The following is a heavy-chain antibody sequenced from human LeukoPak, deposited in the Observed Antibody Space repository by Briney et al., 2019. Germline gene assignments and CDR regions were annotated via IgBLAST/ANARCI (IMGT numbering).Heavy chain of an antibody. CDR1: GFTFSSYE. CDR2: IRYDGSSK. J-gene: IGHJ4*02. CDR3: AEDSQKAHYYDSSGYYLLN. D-gene: IGHD3-22*01. Sequence: GGSLRLSCAASGFTFSSYEMNWVRQAPGKGLEWVAFIRYDGSSKYYADSVKGRFTISRDNSKNTLYLQMNSLRAEDTAVYYCAEDSQKAHYYDSSGYYLLNWGQGTLVTVSS. V-gene: IGHV3-30*02.